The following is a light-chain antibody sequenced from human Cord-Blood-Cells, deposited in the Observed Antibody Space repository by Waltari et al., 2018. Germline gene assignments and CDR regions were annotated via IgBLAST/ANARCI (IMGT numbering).Light chain of an antibody. CDR2: DAS. CDR1: QGISSA. J-gene: IGKJ5*01. V-gene: IGKV1-13*02. Sequence: AIQLTQSPSSLSVSVGDRVTITCRASQGISSALAWYQQKPGRAPKLLINDASSLESGVQSRYSGSESGTDFTLTINSLRPEDFATYYCQQCNSYPITIGQGTRLEI. CDR3: QQCNSYPIT.